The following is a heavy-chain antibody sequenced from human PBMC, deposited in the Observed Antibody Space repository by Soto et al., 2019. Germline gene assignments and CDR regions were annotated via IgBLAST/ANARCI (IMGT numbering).Heavy chain of an antibody. CDR2: IYYNGNT. CDR3: ARVGIYQGAFDP. CDR1: GGSIRSGDYY. Sequence: SETLSLTCHVSGGSIRSGDYYWSWIRQPPGKGLEWIGYIYYNGNTYSVPFLESRVTMSADTSKNQFSLRLSSVTAADTALYFCARVGIYQGAFDPRRKGTRVTVSS. D-gene: IGHD3-16*02. J-gene: IGHJ5*02. V-gene: IGHV4-30-4*01.